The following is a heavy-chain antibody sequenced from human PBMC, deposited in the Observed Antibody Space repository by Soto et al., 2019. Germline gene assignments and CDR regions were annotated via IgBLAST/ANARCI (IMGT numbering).Heavy chain of an antibody. Sequence: SETLSLTCTVSDGSISPHSWNWIRQPPGRGLEWIGNIYYSGATNYNPSLKSRDTISLDTSKNQFSLSMASVTAADTAVYYCARASRYCTNGVCLGDFDYWGQGTLVTVSS. CDR2: IYYSGAT. J-gene: IGHJ4*02. D-gene: IGHD2-8*01. CDR1: DGSISPHS. V-gene: IGHV4-59*08. CDR3: ARASRYCTNGVCLGDFDY.